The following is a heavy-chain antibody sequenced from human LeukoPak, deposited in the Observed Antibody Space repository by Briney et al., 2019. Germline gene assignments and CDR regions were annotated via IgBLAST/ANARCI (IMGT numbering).Heavy chain of an antibody. CDR3: VWYYNDSSGYDDTDY. V-gene: IGHV4-38-2*01. J-gene: IGHJ4*02. D-gene: IGHD3-22*01. Sequence: PSETLSLTCAVSGYSISSGYYWGCIRQPPGKGLGWIGSIYHSGSTYYNPSLKSRVTISVDTSKNQFSLKLSSVTAADTAVYYGVWYYNDSSGYDDTDYGYRGTLVIVTS. CDR1: GYSISSGYY. CDR2: IYHSGST.